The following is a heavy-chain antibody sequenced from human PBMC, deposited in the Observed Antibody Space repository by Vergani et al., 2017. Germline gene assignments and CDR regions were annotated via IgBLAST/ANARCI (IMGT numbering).Heavy chain of an antibody. CDR3: ARGVFYYDSLGYYAY. CDR2: IIPIFGTA. J-gene: IGHJ4*02. CDR1: GGTLSSYA. D-gene: IGHD3-22*01. Sequence: QVKLVQSGAEGKKPGSSVKVSCKASGGTLSSYAISWVRQAPGQGLEWMGGIIPIFGTANYAQKFQGRVTITADESTSTAYMELSSLRSEDTAVYYCARGVFYYDSLGYYAYWGQGTLVSVSS. V-gene: IGHV1-69*01.